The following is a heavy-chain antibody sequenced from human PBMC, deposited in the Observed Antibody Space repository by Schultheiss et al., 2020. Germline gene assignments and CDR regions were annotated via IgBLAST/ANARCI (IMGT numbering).Heavy chain of an antibody. CDR3: ARDGYCSGGSCYLDY. CDR1: GGSISSGSYY. J-gene: IGHJ4*02. D-gene: IGHD2-15*01. V-gene: IGHV4-39*02. Sequence: SETLSLTCTVSGGSISSGSYYWSWIRQPPGKGLEWIGSIYYSGSTYYNPSLKSRVTISVDTSKNQFSLKLSSVTAADTAVYYCARDGYCSGGSCYLDYWGQGTLVTVSS. CDR2: IYYSGST.